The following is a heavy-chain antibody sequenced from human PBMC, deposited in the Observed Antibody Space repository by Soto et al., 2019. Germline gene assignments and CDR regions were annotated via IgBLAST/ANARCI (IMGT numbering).Heavy chain of an antibody. Sequence: AEVTCKSSGYTFTSYAMHWVRQAPGQRLEWMGWINAGNGNTKYSQKFQGRVTITRDTSASTAYMELSSLRSEDTAVYYCAARDSSGYYSHWGQGTLVPVSS. D-gene: IGHD3-22*01. CDR2: INAGNGNT. J-gene: IGHJ4*02. V-gene: IGHV1-3*01. CDR3: AARDSSGYYSH. CDR1: GYTFTSYA.